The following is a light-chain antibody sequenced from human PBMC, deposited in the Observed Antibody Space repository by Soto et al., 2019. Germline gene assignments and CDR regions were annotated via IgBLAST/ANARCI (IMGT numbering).Light chain of an antibody. V-gene: IGLV1-40*01. CDR3: QTYDSRLSASI. Sequence: QAVVTQPPSVSGAPGQKVTISCVGSSTNIGSYYGVHWYQQLPGAAPKLLIYDNSNRPSGVADRFSGSKSGTSASLAITGLQTDVEADYFCQTYDSRLSASIFGGGTKLTVL. CDR2: DNS. J-gene: IGLJ2*01. CDR1: STNIGSYYG.